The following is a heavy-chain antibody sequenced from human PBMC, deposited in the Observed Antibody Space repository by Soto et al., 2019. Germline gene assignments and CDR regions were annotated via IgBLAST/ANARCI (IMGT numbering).Heavy chain of an antibody. CDR2: ISYDGSNK. CDR1: GFTFSSYA. V-gene: IGHV3-30-3*01. J-gene: IGHJ2*01. Sequence: QVQLVESGRGVVQPGRSLRLSCAASGFTFSSYAMHWVRQAPGKGLEWVAVISYDGSNKYYADSVKGRFTISRDNSKNTLYLQMNSLRAEDTALYYCARQDYGGNTHYWYFDLWGRGTLVTVSS. CDR3: ARQDYGGNTHYWYFDL. D-gene: IGHD4-17*01.